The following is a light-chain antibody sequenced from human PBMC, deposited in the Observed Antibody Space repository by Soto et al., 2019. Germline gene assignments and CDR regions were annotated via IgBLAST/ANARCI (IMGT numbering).Light chain of an antibody. J-gene: IGKJ1*01. CDR1: QGISSY. Sequence: AIRMTQSPSSLSASTRDRVTITCRASQGISSYLAWYQQKPGKAPKLLIYAASTFQSVVPSRLIGSGSGTDLTLTIRCLQSEECSTNYLQQYYRYPPGTFGQGTKVEIK. V-gene: IGKV1-8*01. CDR2: AAS. CDR3: QQYYRYPPGT.